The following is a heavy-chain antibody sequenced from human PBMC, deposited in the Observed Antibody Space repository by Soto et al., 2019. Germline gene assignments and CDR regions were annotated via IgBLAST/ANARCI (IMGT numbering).Heavy chain of an antibody. CDR3: ARQASAGKNYYAMDV. CDR2: IYPGDSDT. J-gene: IGHJ6*02. D-gene: IGHD6-13*01. V-gene: IGHV5-51*01. Sequence: EVQLVQSGAEVKKPGESLKISCKGSGYSFTTYWIGWVRQMPGKGLEGMVIIYPGDSDTRYSPSFQGQVTISADKSINTTYLQWSSLKASDTAIYYCARQASAGKNYYAMDVWGQGTTVTVSS. CDR1: GYSFTTYW.